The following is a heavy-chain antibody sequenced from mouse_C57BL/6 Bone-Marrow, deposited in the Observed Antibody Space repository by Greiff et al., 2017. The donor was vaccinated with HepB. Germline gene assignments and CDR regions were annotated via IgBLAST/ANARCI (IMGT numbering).Heavy chain of an antibody. D-gene: IGHD1-1*01. V-gene: IGHV1-50*01. J-gene: IGHJ4*01. CDR3: ATRGLRLYAMDY. CDR2: IDPSDSYT. CDR1: GYTFTSYW. Sequence: QVQLQQPGAELVKPGASVKLSCKASGYTFTSYWMQWVKQRPGQGLEWIGEIDPSDSYTNYNQKFKGKATLTVDTSSSTAYMQLSSLTSEDSAVYYCATRGLRLYAMDYWGQGTSVTVSS.